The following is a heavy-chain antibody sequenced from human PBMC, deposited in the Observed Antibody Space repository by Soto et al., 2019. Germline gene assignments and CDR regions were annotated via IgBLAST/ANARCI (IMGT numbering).Heavy chain of an antibody. V-gene: IGHV6-1*01. Sequence: QVQLQQSGPGLVKPSQTLSLSCAISGDSVSSNTAAWNWIRQSPSRGLEWLGRTSLRSKWLYDSAVSVKNRIVITPDTSKHHFVLQMNSVSPDDTAVYYCVREETVTRFDCWGQGTLVTVSS. CDR3: VREETVTRFDC. CDR1: GDSVSSNTAA. J-gene: IGHJ4*02. CDR2: TSLRSKWLY. D-gene: IGHD4-17*01.